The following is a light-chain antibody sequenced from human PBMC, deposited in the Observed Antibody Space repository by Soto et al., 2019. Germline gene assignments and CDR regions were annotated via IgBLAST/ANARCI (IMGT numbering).Light chain of an antibody. CDR3: QHYGDSFI. Sequence: LLTQSAGTPSLSPGEGSNVFSMVSQSINSKSLVWYQRKFGQAPRLLIYNTSRRATGIPDRFSGSGSGTDFTLSISRLEPEDFAVYYCQHYGDSFIFGPRTKVDIK. V-gene: IGKV3-20*01. CDR1: QSINSKS. CDR2: NTS. J-gene: IGKJ3*01.